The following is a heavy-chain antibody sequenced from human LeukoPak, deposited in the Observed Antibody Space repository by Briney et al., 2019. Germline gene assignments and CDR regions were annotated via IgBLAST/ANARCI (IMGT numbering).Heavy chain of an antibody. V-gene: IGHV3-53*01. J-gene: IGHJ4*02. CDR2: IYSGGST. D-gene: IGHD1-26*01. CDR1: GFTVSSNY. CDR3: ARRYSGSLDY. Sequence: GGSLRLSCAASGFTVSSNYMSWVRQAPGKGLEWVSVIYSGGSTYYADSVKGRFTISRDNAKNSLYLQMNSLRAEDTAVYYCARRYSGSLDYWGQGTLVTVSS.